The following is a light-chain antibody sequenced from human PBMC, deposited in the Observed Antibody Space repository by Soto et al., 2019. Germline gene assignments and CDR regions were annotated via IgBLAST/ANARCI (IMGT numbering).Light chain of an antibody. CDR2: GAS. CDR1: QSVTSI. J-gene: IGKJ4*01. V-gene: IGKV3-15*01. Sequence: EIVMTQSPATLSVSPGERVTFSCRASQSVTSILAWYQHKPGQAPRLLISGASTGATGIPARFSGSGSGTEFTLTINSLQSEDFAIYYCQQYNNWPVTFGGGTKVDI. CDR3: QQYNNWPVT.